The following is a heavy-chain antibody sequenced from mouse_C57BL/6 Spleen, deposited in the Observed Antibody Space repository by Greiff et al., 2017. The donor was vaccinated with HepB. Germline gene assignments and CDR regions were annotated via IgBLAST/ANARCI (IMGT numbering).Heavy chain of an antibody. CDR3: ARILSYDGYVDV. V-gene: IGHV1-81*01. D-gene: IGHD2-12*01. Sequence: VQLQQSGAELARPGASVKLSCKASGYTFTSYGISWVKQRTGQGLEWIGEIYPRSGNTYYTEKFKGKATLTADKSSSTAYMELRSLTSEDSAVYFCARILSYDGYVDVWGTGTTVTVSA. CDR2: IYPRSGNT. J-gene: IGHJ1*03. CDR1: GYTFTSYG.